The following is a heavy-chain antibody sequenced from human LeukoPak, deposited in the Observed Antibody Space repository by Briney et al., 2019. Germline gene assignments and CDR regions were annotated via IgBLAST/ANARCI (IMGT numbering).Heavy chain of an antibody. CDR1: GFSLTTSGVC. CDR3: ARVAISGGSCNGDY. J-gene: IGHJ4*02. V-gene: IGHV2-70*17. Sequence: SGPTLVNPTQTLTLTCTFSGFSLTTSGVCVSWLRQPPGKALEWLARIDWDDDIFYSKSLKTRLTISKDTSKNQVVLRMTDIDPVDTATYYCARVAISGGSCNGDYWGQGTLVTVSS. D-gene: IGHD2-15*01. CDR2: IDWDDDI.